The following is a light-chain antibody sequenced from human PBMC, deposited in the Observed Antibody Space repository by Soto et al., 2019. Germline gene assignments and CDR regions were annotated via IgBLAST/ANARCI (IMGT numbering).Light chain of an antibody. Sequence: QSVLTQPPSASGTPGQRVTISCSGSSSNIGSNTVNWYQQLPGTAPKLLIYSNNQRPSGVPDRFSGSKSGTSASQAISGLQSEDEADYYCAAWDDSLNGPVWVFGGGTKLTVL. CDR1: SSNIGSNT. J-gene: IGLJ3*02. V-gene: IGLV1-44*01. CDR3: AAWDDSLNGPVWV. CDR2: SNN.